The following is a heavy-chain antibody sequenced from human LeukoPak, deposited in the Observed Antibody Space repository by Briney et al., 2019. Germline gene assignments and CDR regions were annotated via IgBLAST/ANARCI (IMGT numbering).Heavy chain of an antibody. V-gene: IGHV5-51*01. D-gene: IGHD3-22*01. CDR2: INPGDSDT. Sequence: GESLKISCQASGYSFTSSWIGWARQMPGKGLEWMAIINPGDSDTRYSPSFQGQVTISADKSISTAYLQWSSLKASDTAMYYCARELSYDSSGYRGGFDYWGQGTLVTVSS. CDR3: ARELSYDSSGYRGGFDY. CDR1: GYSFTSSW. J-gene: IGHJ4*02.